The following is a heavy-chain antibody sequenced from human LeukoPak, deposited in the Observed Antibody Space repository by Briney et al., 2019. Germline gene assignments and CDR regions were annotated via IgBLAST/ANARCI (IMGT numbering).Heavy chain of an antibody. CDR3: AKDLAFSGSLDH. D-gene: IGHD1-26*01. Sequence: GRALRLSCVASGFTFGSYGMHWVRQAPGKWLEWVALISTDGRTKFYVDSVKGRFTVSRDNSKNTVYLQMNSLRTDDTAVYYCAKDLAFSGSLDHWGQGTVVSVSS. V-gene: IGHV3-30*18. CDR1: GFTFGSYG. CDR2: ISTDGRTK. J-gene: IGHJ4*02.